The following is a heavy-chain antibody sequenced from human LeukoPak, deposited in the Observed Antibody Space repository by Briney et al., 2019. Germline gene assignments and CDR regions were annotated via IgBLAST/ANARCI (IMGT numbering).Heavy chain of an antibody. D-gene: IGHD2/OR15-2a*01. J-gene: IGHJ5*02. Sequence: SETLSLTCTVSGGSISSYYWSWIRQPPGKGLEWIGYIYYRGSTYSNPSLNSRVTISLDTSKNQFSLRLRSVTAADTALYYCARHYLSDGILSTFDPWGQGTLVTVSS. CDR2: IYYRGST. V-gene: IGHV4-59*04. CDR3: ARHYLSDGILSTFDP. CDR1: GGSISSYY.